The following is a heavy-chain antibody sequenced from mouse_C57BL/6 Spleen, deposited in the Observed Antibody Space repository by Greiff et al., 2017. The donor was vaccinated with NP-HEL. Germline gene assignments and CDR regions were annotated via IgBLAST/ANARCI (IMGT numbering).Heavy chain of an antibody. CDR2: IHPNSGST. Sequence: QVQLQQPGAELVKPGASVKLSCKASGYTFTSYWMHWVKQRPGQGLEWIGMIHPNSGSTNYNEKFKSKATLTVDKSSSTAYMQLSSLTSEDSAVYYCAREGRPYDSKGDWFAYWGQGTLVTVSA. V-gene: IGHV1-64*01. J-gene: IGHJ3*01. D-gene: IGHD2-5*01. CDR3: AREGRPYDSKGDWFAY. CDR1: GYTFTSYW.